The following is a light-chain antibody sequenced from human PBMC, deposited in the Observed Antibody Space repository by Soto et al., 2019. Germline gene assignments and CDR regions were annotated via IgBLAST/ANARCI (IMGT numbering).Light chain of an antibody. V-gene: IGLV2-8*01. J-gene: IGLJ2*01. CDR1: SSDVGGYNY. Sequence: QSALTQPPSASGSPGQSVTISCTGTSSDVGGYNYVSWYQQHPDKAPKLMIYEVHKRPSGVPDRFSGSKSGNTASLTVSGLQAEDEADYYCAAWDDSLYGVVFGGGTKLTVL. CDR3: AAWDDSLYGVV. CDR2: EVH.